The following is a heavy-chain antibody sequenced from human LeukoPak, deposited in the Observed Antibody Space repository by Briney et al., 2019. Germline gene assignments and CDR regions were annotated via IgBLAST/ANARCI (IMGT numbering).Heavy chain of an antibody. CDR2: INPNSGGT. CDR1: GYTFTGYY. J-gene: IGHJ4*02. V-gene: IGHV1-2*02. D-gene: IGHD5-12*01. Sequence: ASVKVSCKASGYTFTGYYMHWVRQAPGQGLEWMGWINPNSGGTNYAQKFQGRVTMTRDTSISTAYMELSRLRSDDTAVYYCARERDIVATITGPGYWGQGTLVTVSS. CDR3: ARERDIVATITGPGY.